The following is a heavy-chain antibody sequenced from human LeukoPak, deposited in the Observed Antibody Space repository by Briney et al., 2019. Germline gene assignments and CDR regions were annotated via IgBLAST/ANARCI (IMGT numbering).Heavy chain of an antibody. D-gene: IGHD2-8*01. CDR2: INPNSGDT. CDR1: GDTFTSYG. V-gene: IGHV1-2*02. Sequence: ASVKVSCKASGDTFTSYGISWVRQAPGQGLEWMGWINPNSGDTNYAQKFQGRVTMTRDTSISTAYMALSRLTSDDTAVYYCARQINGYFDYWGQGTLVTVSS. J-gene: IGHJ4*02. CDR3: ARQINGYFDY.